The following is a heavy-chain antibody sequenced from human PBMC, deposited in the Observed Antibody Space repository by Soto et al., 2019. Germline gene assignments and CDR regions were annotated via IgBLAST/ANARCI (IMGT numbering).Heavy chain of an antibody. CDR2: TYYRSKWYN. CDR1: GDSVSSNSAA. V-gene: IGHV6-1*01. D-gene: IGHD2-2*01. CDR3: ARERVYCSSTSCSPGSYYYYGMDV. Sequence: SPTLSLPCAISGDSVSSNSAAWNWIRQSPSRGLEWLGRTYYRSKWYNDYAVSVKSRITINPDTSKNQFSLQLNSVTPEDTAVYYCARERVYCSSTSCSPGSYYYYGMDVWGQGTTVTVSS. J-gene: IGHJ6*02.